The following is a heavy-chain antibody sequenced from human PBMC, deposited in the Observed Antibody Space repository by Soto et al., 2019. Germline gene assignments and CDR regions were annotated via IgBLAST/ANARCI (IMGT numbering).Heavy chain of an antibody. V-gene: IGHV2-5*02. J-gene: IGHJ4*02. D-gene: IGHD3-10*01. CDR2: IYWDDDK. Sequence: SAPTLVNPTQTLTLTCTFSGFSLSTSGIGVGWIRQPPGKALEWLALIYWDDDKRYSPSLKSRLTITKDTSKNQVVLTVTNMDPVDTATYYCAHRLSRTPASGSGSWGQYYFDYGAQGTLV. CDR3: AHRLSRTPASGSGSWGQYYFDY. CDR1: GFSLSTSGIG.